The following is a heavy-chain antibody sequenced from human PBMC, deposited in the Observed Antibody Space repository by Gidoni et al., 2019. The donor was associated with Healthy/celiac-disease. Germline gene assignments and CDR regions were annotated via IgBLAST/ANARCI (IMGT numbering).Heavy chain of an antibody. Sequence: QVQLVQSGAEVKKPGASVKVSCKASGYTFPSYYMHWVRQAPGQGLEWMGIINPSGGSTSYAQKFQGRVTMTRDTSTSTVYMELSSLRSEDTAVYYCAREGSYYYDSSGYSHDAFDIWAQGTMVTVSS. V-gene: IGHV1-46*01. J-gene: IGHJ3*02. CDR2: INPSGGST. D-gene: IGHD3-22*01. CDR3: AREGSYYYDSSGYSHDAFDI. CDR1: GYTFPSYY.